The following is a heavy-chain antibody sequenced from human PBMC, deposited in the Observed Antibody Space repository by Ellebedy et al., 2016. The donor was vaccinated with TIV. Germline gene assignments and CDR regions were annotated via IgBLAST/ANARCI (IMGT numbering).Heavy chain of an antibody. CDR1: GYIFTAYG. Sequence: AASVTVSCKASGYIFTAYGITWVRQAPGQGLEWAGWISAHNRNREYAQKLQGRVTMTTDKSTRTVYMELKSLRSDHTAVYYCARDGGSAYYDPLTGDPTLDSWGQGTLVTVSS. J-gene: IGHJ4*02. CDR3: ARDGGSAYYDPLTGDPTLDS. D-gene: IGHD3-9*01. V-gene: IGHV1-18*04. CDR2: ISAHNRNR.